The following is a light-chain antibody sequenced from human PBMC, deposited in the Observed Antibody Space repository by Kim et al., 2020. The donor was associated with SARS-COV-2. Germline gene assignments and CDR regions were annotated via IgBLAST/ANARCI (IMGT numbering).Light chain of an antibody. CDR3: QQYISWPPMYT. J-gene: IGKJ2*01. V-gene: IGKV3-15*01. CDR2: GAS. Sequence: EIVMTQSPVALSVSPGETATLSCRASQSVASNLAWYQHKPGQAPRLLVYGASTRATGIPGRFSGSGSGTEFTLTIAGLQSEDFAVYYCQQYISWPPMYTFGQGTKLEIK. CDR1: QSVASN.